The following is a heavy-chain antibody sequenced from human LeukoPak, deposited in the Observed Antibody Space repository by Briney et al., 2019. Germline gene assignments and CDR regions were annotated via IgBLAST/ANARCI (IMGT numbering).Heavy chain of an antibody. D-gene: IGHD1-7*01. CDR2: IYYTGST. CDR1: GGSISSSSYY. J-gene: IGHJ4*02. CDR3: ARHNWNFLYYFDS. Sequence: SETLSLTCTVSGGSISSSSYYWGWIRQPPGKGLEWIGSIYYTGSTYYNPSLKSRVTISVDTSKKQFSLKLSSVTAAGTAVYYCARHNWNFLYYFDSWGQGTLVTVSS. V-gene: IGHV4-39*01.